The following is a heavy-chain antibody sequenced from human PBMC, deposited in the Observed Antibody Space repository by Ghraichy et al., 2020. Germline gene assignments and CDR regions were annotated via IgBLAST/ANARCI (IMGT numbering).Heavy chain of an antibody. J-gene: IGHJ6*03. CDR2: ISGSGGST. V-gene: IGHV3-23*01. D-gene: IGHD1-7*01. CDR3: AKQGGWNSGYYYYYYYMDV. Sequence: LTCAASGFTFSSYAMSWVRQAPGKGLEWVSAISGSGGSTYYADSVKGRFTISRDNSKNTLYLQMNSLRAEDTAVYYCAKQGGWNSGYYYYYYYMDVWGEGTTVTVYS. CDR1: GFTFSSYA.